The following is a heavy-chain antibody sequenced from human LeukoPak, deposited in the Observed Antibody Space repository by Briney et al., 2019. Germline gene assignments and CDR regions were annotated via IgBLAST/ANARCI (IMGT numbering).Heavy chain of an antibody. D-gene: IGHD3-22*01. CDR2: INAGNGNT. V-gene: IGHV1-3*01. CDR3: ARGSITMIVVVVQFDY. CDR1: GYTFTGYY. J-gene: IGHJ4*02. Sequence: GASVKVSCKASGYTFTGYYMHWVRQAPGQRLEWMGWINAGNGNTKYSQKFQGRVTITRDTSASTAYMELSSLRSEDTAVYYCARGSITMIVVVVQFDYWGQGTLVTVSS.